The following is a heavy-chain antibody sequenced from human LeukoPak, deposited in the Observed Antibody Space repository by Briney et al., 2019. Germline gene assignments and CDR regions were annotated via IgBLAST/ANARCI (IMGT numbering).Heavy chain of an antibody. J-gene: IGHJ4*02. CDR1: GFTVSSNY. CDR2: IYSGGST. V-gene: IGHV3-53*01. Sequence: GGSLRLSCAASGFTVSSNYMSWVRQAPGKGLEWVSVIYSGGSTNYADSVKGRFTISRDNSKNTLYLQMNSLRAEDTAVYYCARSLWFGDLSRYYFDYWGQGTLVTVSP. D-gene: IGHD3-10*01. CDR3: ARSLWFGDLSRYYFDY.